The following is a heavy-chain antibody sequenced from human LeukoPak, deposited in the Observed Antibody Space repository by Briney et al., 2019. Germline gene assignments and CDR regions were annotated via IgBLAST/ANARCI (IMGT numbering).Heavy chain of an antibody. J-gene: IGHJ4*02. CDR1: GYTFTSYY. CDR3: ARGRDILTGYYPYYFDY. D-gene: IGHD3-9*01. CDR2: INPSGGST. Sequence: ASVKVSCKASGYTFTSYYMHWVRQAPGQGLEWMGIINPSGGSTSYAQKFQGRVTMTRDTSTSTVYMELSSLRSEDTAVYYCARGRDILTGYYPYYFDYWGQGTLVTVSS. V-gene: IGHV1-46*01.